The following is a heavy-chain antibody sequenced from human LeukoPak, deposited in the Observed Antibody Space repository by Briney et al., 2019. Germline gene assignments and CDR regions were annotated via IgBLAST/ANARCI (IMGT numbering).Heavy chain of an antibody. CDR1: GFTVSRYY. CDR3: AREDGYGGNSFYY. CDR2: IYSGGST. J-gene: IGHJ4*02. Sequence: GGSLRLSCAASGFTVSRYYMSWVRQAPGKGLGWVSIIYSGGSTYYADSVKGRFTISRDNSKNTLYLQMNSLRAEDTAVYYCAREDGYGGNSFYYWGQGTLVTVSS. V-gene: IGHV3-53*01. D-gene: IGHD4-23*01.